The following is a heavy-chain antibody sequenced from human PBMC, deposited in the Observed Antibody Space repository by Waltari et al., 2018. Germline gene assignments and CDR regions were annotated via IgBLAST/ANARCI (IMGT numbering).Heavy chain of an antibody. D-gene: IGHD3-22*01. J-gene: IGHJ4*02. CDR3: ARDPAHYDSSGP. CDR1: GFTVSSNY. CDR2: IYSKGNT. Sequence: EVQLVESGGGLVQPGGSLRLSCAASGFTVSSNYLRWVRQAPGKGLEWVAGIYSKGNTYYADSVKGRFTISRDNSKNTLYLQMNSLRAEDTAVYYCARDPAHYDSSGPWGQGTLVTVSS. V-gene: IGHV3-66*01.